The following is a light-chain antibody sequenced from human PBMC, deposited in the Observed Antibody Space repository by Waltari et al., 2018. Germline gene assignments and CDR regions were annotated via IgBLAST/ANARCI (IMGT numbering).Light chain of an antibody. CDR3: QMYTTYSQT. CDR1: EIMSNY. Sequence: DIQMTQSPSSLSASVGDRVTITCRASEIMSNYLNWYQQKPGKAPKLLFYAASGLQSGVPSRFSGRGSGTDFTLTISSLQPDDFATYYCQMYTTYSQTFGGGTKVEMK. V-gene: IGKV1-39*01. CDR2: AAS. J-gene: IGKJ4*01.